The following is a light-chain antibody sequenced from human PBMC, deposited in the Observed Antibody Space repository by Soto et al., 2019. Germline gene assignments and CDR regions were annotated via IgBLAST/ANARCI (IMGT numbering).Light chain of an antibody. J-gene: IGLJ2*01. CDR3: SSYRNSRTVV. V-gene: IGLV2-14*03. CDR1: TSDVGGYDV. CDR2: DVS. Sequence: QSALTQPASVSGSPGQSITISCSGTTSDVGGYDVVSWYQQHPGKAPKLMIYDVSNRPSGVSNRFSGSKSGNTASLTISGLQAEDEADYYCSSYRNSRTVVFGGGTKVTVL.